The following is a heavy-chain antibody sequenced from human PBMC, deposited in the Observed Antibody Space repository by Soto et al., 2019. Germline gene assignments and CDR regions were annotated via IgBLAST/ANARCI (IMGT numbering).Heavy chain of an antibody. CDR3: ARDSTTYYFDY. V-gene: IGHV1-18*04. J-gene: IGHJ4*02. Sequence: GASVKVSCKASGFTFSAYYIYWVRQAPGQGLEWMGWISAYNGNTNYAQKLQGRVTMTTDTSTSTAYMELRSLRSDDTAVYYCARDSTTYYFDYWGQGTLVTVSS. CDR2: ISAYNGNT. CDR1: GFTFSAYY.